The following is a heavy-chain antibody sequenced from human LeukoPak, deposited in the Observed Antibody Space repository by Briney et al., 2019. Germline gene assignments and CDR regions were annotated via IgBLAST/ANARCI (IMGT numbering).Heavy chain of an antibody. J-gene: IGHJ4*02. V-gene: IGHV4-59*01. D-gene: IGHD6-6*01. CDR3: ARDGQYSSSPPLGY. Sequence: PSETLSLTCTVSGGSISGYYWSWIRQPPGKGLEWIGYIYSSGSTNYNPSLKSRVTISIDTSKNQFSLKMTSVTAADAAVYYCARDGQYSSSPPLGYWGQGALVTVSS. CDR1: GGSISGYY. CDR2: IYSSGST.